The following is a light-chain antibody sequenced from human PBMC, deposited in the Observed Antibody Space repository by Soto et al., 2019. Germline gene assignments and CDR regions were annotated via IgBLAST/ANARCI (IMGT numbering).Light chain of an antibody. CDR2: DNN. J-gene: IGLJ3*02. V-gene: IGLV1-51*01. CDR3: GTWDGSLSSWV. CDR1: RSNIGNNY. Sequence: QSVLMQPPSVSAAPGQKVTISCSGSRSNIGNNYVSWYQQLPGTAPKLLIYDNNKRPSGIPDRFSGSKSGTSATLGTTGLQTGDEADYYCGTWDGSLSSWVFGGGTKLTVL.